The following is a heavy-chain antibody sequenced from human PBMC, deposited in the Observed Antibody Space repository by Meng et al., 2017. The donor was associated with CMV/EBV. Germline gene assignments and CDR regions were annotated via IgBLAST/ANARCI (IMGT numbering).Heavy chain of an antibody. J-gene: IGHJ5*02. CDR3: ARGGPHYDRDWFDP. CDR1: GFTFSSYS. V-gene: IGHV3-21*01. CDR2: ISSSSSYI. Sequence: EVQLVESGGXXXXXGXSLXLSCAASGFTFSSYSMNWVRQAPGKGLEWVSSISSSSSYIYYADSVKGRFTISRDNAKNSLYLQMNSLRAEDTAVYYCARGGPHYDRDWFDPWGQGTLVTVSS. D-gene: IGHD3-9*01.